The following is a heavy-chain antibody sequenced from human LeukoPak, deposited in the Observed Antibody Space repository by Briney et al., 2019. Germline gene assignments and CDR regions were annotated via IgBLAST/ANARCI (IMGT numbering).Heavy chain of an antibody. CDR1: GFTFSSYA. V-gene: IGHV3-23*01. D-gene: IGHD2/OR15-2a*01. Sequence: GGSLRLSCAASGFTFSSYAMSWVRQAPGKGLGWVSGISGTGGSTYYADSVKGRFTISRDNSKNTLYLQMNSLRAEDTAVYYCAKGRSMIVLGVGDYWGQGTLVTVSS. CDR2: ISGTGGST. CDR3: AKGRSMIVLGVGDY. J-gene: IGHJ4*02.